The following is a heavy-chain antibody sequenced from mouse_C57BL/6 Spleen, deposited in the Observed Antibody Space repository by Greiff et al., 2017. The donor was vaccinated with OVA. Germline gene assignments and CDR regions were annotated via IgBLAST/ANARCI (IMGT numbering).Heavy chain of an antibody. D-gene: IGHD2-2*01. CDR1: GFSLTSYG. V-gene: IGHV2-2*01. CDR3: ARGDGYGGAWFAY. J-gene: IGHJ3*01. CDR2: IWSGGST. Sequence: VKLVESGPGLVQPSQSLSITCTVSGFSLTSYGVHWVRQSPGKGLEWLGVIWSGGSTDYNAAFISRLSISKDNSKSQVFFKMNSLQADDTAIYYCARGDGYGGAWFAYWGQGTLVTVSA.